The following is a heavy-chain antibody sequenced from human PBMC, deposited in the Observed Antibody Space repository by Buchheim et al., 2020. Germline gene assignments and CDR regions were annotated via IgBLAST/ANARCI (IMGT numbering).Heavy chain of an antibody. J-gene: IGHJ4*02. Sequence: EVQLVESGGGLVQPGGSLRLSCAASGFTFSDHYMDWVRQAPGKGLEWVGRTRNKANSYTTEYAASVKGRFTISRADSKNSLYLQMNSLKTEDTAVYYCAREVMITFGGVILENYFDYWGQGTL. CDR2: TRNKANSYTT. CDR3: AREVMITFGGVILENYFDY. CDR1: GFTFSDHY. V-gene: IGHV3-72*01. D-gene: IGHD3-16*01.